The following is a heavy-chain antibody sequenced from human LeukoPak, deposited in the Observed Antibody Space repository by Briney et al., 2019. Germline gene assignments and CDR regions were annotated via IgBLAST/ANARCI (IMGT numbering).Heavy chain of an antibody. Sequence: PSETLSLTCTVSGGSISSYYWSWIRQPPGKGLEWIGYIYYSGSTNYNPSLKSRVTISVDTSKNQFSLKLSSVTAADTAVYYCARTMGQLDHYFDYWGQGTLVTVSS. D-gene: IGHD6-6*01. CDR3: ARTMGQLDHYFDY. V-gene: IGHV4-59*01. J-gene: IGHJ4*02. CDR1: GGSISSYY. CDR2: IYYSGST.